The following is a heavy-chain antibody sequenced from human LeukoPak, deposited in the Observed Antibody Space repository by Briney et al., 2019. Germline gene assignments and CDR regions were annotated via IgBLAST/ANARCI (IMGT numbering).Heavy chain of an antibody. J-gene: IGHJ4*02. V-gene: IGHV3-33*01. Sequence: RSLRLSCAASGITFNAIHWVRQAPGKGLEWVALTWYDGRNKYYADSVKGRFTISIDNYKNMVYLHMNSLRADDRAVYYCARELFGSGSCLDHWGQGTLVTVSS. D-gene: IGHD3-10*01. CDR3: ARELFGSGSCLDH. CDR1: GITFNA. CDR2: TWYDGRNK.